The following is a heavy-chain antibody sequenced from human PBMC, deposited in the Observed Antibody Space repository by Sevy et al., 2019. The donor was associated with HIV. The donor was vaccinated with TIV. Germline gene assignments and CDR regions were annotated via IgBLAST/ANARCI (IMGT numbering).Heavy chain of an antibody. CDR3: ARANAYLTSDAFDI. Sequence: SETLSITCTVSGGSISSLNYYWSWIRQHPGKGLEWIGYISYSGRTNDNPSLKSRITISVDTSKNQFSLRLSSVTAADTAVYYCARANAYLTSDAFDIWGQGTMVTVSS. V-gene: IGHV4-31*03. J-gene: IGHJ3*02. D-gene: IGHD1-26*01. CDR2: ISYSGRT. CDR1: GGSISSLNYY.